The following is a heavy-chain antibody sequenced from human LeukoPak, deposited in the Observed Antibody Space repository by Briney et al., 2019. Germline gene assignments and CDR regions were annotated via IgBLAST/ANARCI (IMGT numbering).Heavy chain of an antibody. D-gene: IGHD3-22*01. V-gene: IGHV4-39*07. J-gene: IGHJ6*03. CDR1: GGSICSSSYY. CDR2: IYYSGST. CDR3: ARVPRGYDSSGYYAGYYYYYMDV. Sequence: SETLSLTCTVSGGSICSSSYYWGWIRQPPGKGLEWIGSIYYSGSTYYNPSLKSRVTISVDTSKNQFSLKLSSVTAADTAVYYCARVPRGYDSSGYYAGYYYYYMDVWGKGTTVTVSS.